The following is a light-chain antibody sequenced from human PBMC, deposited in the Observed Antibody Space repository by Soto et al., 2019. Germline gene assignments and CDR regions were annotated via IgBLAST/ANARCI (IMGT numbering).Light chain of an antibody. CDR2: GAS. CDR3: QQYGRSPPFA. J-gene: IGKJ2*01. Sequence: VLAQSPGTLSLSPGERATLSCRASQSVSSNYIAWYQQNPGQAPRLLIYGASTRATGIPDRFSGSGSGTDFTLTISRLEPEDFAVYFCQQYGRSPPFAFGQGTKVDIK. CDR1: QSVSSNY. V-gene: IGKV3-20*01.